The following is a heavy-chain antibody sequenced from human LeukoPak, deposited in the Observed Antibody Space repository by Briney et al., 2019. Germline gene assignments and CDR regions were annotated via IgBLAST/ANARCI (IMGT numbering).Heavy chain of an antibody. CDR3: ARAHPMTTVTTGFDY. CDR1: GYTFTGYY. D-gene: IGHD4-17*01. V-gene: IGHV1-2*02. J-gene: IGHJ4*02. Sequence: ASVTVSCKASGYTFTGYYMHWVRQAPGQGLEWMGWINPNSGGTNYAQKFQGRVTMTRDTSISTAYMELSRLRSDDTAVYYCARAHPMTTVTTGFDYWGQGTLVTVSS. CDR2: INPNSGGT.